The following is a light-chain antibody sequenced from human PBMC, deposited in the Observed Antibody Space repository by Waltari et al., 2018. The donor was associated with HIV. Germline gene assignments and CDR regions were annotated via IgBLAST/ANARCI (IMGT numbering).Light chain of an antibody. V-gene: IGLV2-23*02. CDR3: CSYAGSSTLV. CDR2: EVS. Sequence: QSALTQPASVSGSPGQSITIYCNGTRSDVGSYNLVSWYQQHPGKDPKLRIYEVSNRPSGVSNRFSGSKSGNTASLTISGLQAEDEADYYCCSYAGSSTLVFGGGTKLTVL. J-gene: IGLJ2*01. CDR1: RSDVGSYNL.